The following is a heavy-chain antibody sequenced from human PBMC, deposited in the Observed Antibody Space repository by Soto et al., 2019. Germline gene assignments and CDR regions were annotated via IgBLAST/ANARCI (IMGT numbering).Heavy chain of an antibody. CDR1: GFTLRNYD. V-gene: IGHV3-13*01. CDR2: SAVGGET. D-gene: IGHD2-15*01. Sequence: EVQLVESGGDLVQPGGSLRLSCAASGFTLRNYDMHWVRQVKGKGLEWVSASAVGGETYYPGSVKGRFTISREDARNSLYLQMQSLTAGDAAVYCCAREYCSGGGCPVLSYVDLWGKGPTFTVSS. J-gene: IGHJ6*03. CDR3: AREYCSGGGCPVLSYVDL.